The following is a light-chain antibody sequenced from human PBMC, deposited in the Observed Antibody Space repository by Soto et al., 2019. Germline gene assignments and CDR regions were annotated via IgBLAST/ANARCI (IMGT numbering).Light chain of an antibody. CDR1: SSNLGSRA. J-gene: IGLJ1*01. CDR3: SSYTNINTSACV. CDR2: ANS. Sequence: QSVLTQPPSASGTPGQRVTISCSGSSSNLGSRAVSWYQQVPGTAPKLLIYANSQRPSGVPDRFSASKSGTSASLAISGLRSEDETEYYCSSYTNINTSACVFGTGTKLTVL. V-gene: IGLV1-44*01.